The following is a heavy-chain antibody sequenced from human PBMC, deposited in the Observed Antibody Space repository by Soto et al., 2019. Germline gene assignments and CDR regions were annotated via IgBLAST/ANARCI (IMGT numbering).Heavy chain of an antibody. CDR2: MNPNSGNT. Sequence: QVQLVQSGTEVKKPGASVKVSCKASGYTFTSYDINWVRQATGQGLEWMGWMNPNSGNTGYAQKFQGRVTMTRNTSLSTAYMELSSLKSEDTAVYYCARERTGTTSMDVWGQGTTVTVSS. V-gene: IGHV1-8*01. J-gene: IGHJ6*02. CDR3: ARERTGTTSMDV. D-gene: IGHD1-1*01. CDR1: GYTFTSYD.